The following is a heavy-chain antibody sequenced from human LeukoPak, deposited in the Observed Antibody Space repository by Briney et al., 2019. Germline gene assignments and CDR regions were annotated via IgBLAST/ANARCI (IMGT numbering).Heavy chain of an antibody. Sequence: PSETLSLTCTVSGGSISSYYWSWIRQPAGKGLEWIGRIYTSGSTNYYPSLKSRVTMSVDTSKNQFSLKLSSVTAADTAVYYCARDDSSGYHTTYFDYWGQGTLVTVSS. V-gene: IGHV4-4*07. D-gene: IGHD3-22*01. CDR3: ARDDSSGYHTTYFDY. J-gene: IGHJ4*02. CDR1: GGSISSYY. CDR2: IYTSGST.